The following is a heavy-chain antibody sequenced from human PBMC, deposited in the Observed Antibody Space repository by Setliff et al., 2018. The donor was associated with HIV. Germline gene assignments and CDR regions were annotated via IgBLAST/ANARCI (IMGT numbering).Heavy chain of an antibody. CDR2: IYYSGSS. CDR3: VRNSFDYVEEE. Sequence: PSETLSLTCSVSGASIRGHYWSWIRQSPGKGLEWIGYIYYSGSSYYNPSVRSRVIMSLDTSENHFSLKLSSVTAADTAVYYCVRNSFDYVEEEWGQGTQVTVSS. V-gene: IGHV4-59*11. CDR1: GASIRGHY. D-gene: IGHD3-9*01. J-gene: IGHJ4*02.